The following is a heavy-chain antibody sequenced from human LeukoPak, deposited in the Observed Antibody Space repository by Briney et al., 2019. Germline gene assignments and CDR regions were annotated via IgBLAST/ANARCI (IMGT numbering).Heavy chain of an antibody. Sequence: SETLSLTCTVSGGSISSSSYYWGWIRQPPGKGLEWIGSIYYSGSTYYNPSLKSRVTVSVDTSKNQFSLKLSSVTAADTAVYYCARDPSRLGINAFDIWGQGTMVTVSS. CDR3: ARDPSRLGINAFDI. CDR2: IYYSGST. CDR1: GGSISSSSYY. V-gene: IGHV4-39*07. D-gene: IGHD7-27*01. J-gene: IGHJ3*02.